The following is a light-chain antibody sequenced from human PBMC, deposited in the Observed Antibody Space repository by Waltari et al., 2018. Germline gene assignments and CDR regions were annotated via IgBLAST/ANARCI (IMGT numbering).Light chain of an antibody. CDR3: SSHTTAKTYV. Sequence: QSALTQPASVSGSLGQSITISCTGTSSDVGAYTLVSWYQQQPGRAPRVIIFDVNDRPSGVSRRFSASKSGNTASLTISGLQAEDEADYYCSSHTTAKTYVFGTGTRVTV. CDR1: SSDVGAYTL. J-gene: IGLJ1*01. V-gene: IGLV2-14*03. CDR2: DVN.